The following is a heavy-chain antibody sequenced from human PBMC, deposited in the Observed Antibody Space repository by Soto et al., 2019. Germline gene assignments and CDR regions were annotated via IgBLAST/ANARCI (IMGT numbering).Heavy chain of an antibody. CDR2: IYYSGST. Sequence: SETLSLTCTVSGGSISSYYWSWIRQPPGKGLEWIGYIYYSGSTNYNPSLKSRVTISVDTSKNQFSLKLSSVTAADTAVYYCARRGFLLTEYDMGYFDLWGRGTLVTVSS. J-gene: IGHJ2*01. CDR3: ARRGFLLTEYDMGYFDL. CDR1: GGSISSYY. D-gene: IGHD3-9*01. V-gene: IGHV4-59*01.